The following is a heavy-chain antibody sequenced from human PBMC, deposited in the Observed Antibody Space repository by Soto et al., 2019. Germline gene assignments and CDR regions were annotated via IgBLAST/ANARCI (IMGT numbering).Heavy chain of an antibody. Sequence: GGSLRLSCAASGFTFSSYSMNWVRQAPGKGLEWVSSISSSSSYIYYADSVKGRFTISRDNAKNSLYLQMNSLRAEDTAVYYCARGIVPAAIHYYYMDVWGKGTTVTVSS. CDR3: ARGIVPAAIHYYYMDV. V-gene: IGHV3-21*01. CDR1: GFTFSSYS. J-gene: IGHJ6*03. D-gene: IGHD2-2*01. CDR2: ISSSSSYI.